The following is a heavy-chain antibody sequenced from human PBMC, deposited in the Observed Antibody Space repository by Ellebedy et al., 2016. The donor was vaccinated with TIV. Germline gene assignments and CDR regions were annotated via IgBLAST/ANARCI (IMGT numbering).Heavy chain of an antibody. CDR2: MSAFNGNT. CDR1: DYTFLSYG. V-gene: IGHV1-18*04. J-gene: IGHJ4*02. Sequence: ASVKVSCXASDYTFLSYGISWVRQAPGQGLEWMGWMSAFNGNTSYAQKFQGRVTLTTDTSTSTAYMDLGSLTSDDTAVYYCARGGQNYFDYWGQGTLVTVPS. CDR3: ARGGQNYFDY.